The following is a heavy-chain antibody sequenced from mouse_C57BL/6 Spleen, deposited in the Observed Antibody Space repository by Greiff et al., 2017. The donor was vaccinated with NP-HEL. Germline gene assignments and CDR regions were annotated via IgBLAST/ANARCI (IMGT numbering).Heavy chain of an antibody. CDR2: IYPGSGST. D-gene: IGHD3-2*02. Sequence: VQLQQSGAELVKPGASVKMSCKASGYTFTSYWITGVKQRPGQGREWIGDIYPGSGSTNYNEKFKSKATLTVDTSSSTAYMQLSSLTSEDSAVYYCASQGVLRLPFAYWGQGTLVTVSA. J-gene: IGHJ3*01. V-gene: IGHV1-55*01. CDR3: ASQGVLRLPFAY. CDR1: GYTFTSYW.